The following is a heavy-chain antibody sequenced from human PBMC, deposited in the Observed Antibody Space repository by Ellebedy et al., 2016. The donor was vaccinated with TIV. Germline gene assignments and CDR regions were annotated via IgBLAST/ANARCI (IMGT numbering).Heavy chain of an antibody. CDR3: ARQNSPDYGSGSYYLDY. V-gene: IGHV5-51*01. J-gene: IGHJ4*02. D-gene: IGHD3-10*01. Sequence: GESLKISCKGSGYGFTNYWIGWVRQMPGKGLEWMGIIYPGDSDAKYSPSFQGPVTISVDKTITTAYLQWNSLKASDTAMYYCARQNSPDYGSGSYYLDYWGQGTLVTVSS. CDR1: GYGFTNYW. CDR2: IYPGDSDA.